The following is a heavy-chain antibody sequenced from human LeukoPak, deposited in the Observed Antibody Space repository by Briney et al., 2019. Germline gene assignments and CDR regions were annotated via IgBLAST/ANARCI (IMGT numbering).Heavy chain of an antibody. V-gene: IGHV1-18*01. CDR1: GYTFTSYG. CDR3: ARASLYYYDSSGYRNFDY. Sequence: ASVKVSCKASGYTFTSYGISWVRQAPGQGLEWMGWISAYNGDTNYAQKLQGRVTMTTDTSTSTAYMELRSLRSDDTAVYYCARASLYYYDSSGYRNFDYWGQGTLVTVSS. J-gene: IGHJ4*02. CDR2: ISAYNGDT. D-gene: IGHD3-22*01.